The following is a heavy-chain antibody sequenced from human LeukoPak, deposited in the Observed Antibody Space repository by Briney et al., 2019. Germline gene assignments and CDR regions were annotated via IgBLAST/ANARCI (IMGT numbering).Heavy chain of an antibody. D-gene: IGHD2-2*01. J-gene: IGHJ4*02. CDR1: GFTFNNYG. V-gene: IGHV3-30*02. CDR2: IRYDGSNE. Sequence: PGGSLRLSCAASGFTFNNYGMHWVRRAPGKGLEWVTFIRYDGSNEYYADSVKGRFTISRDDSKNTLYLQLNSLRAEDTAVYYCAKSYCSSSSCFDFDYWGQGTLVTVSS. CDR3: AKSYCSSSSCFDFDY.